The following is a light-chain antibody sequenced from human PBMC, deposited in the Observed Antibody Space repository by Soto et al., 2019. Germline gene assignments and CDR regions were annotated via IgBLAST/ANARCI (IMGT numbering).Light chain of an antibody. V-gene: IGKV3-11*01. J-gene: IGKJ5*01. CDR1: QNVANY. CDR3: QHYNSYSEA. CDR2: ESS. Sequence: EIVLTQSPATLSLSPGERATLSCRASQNVANYLDWYQQKPGQAPRLLIYESSNRATGIAARFSGSGSGTDFTLAISSLQPDDFATYYCQHYNSYSEAFGQGTRREIK.